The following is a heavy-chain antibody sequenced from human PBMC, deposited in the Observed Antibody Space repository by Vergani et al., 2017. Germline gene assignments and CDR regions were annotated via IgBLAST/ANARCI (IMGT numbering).Heavy chain of an antibody. CDR1: GFTFSSYG. CDR2: ISYDGSNK. V-gene: IGHV3-30*18. Sequence: QVQLVESGGGVVQPGRSLRLSCAASGFTFSSYGMHWVRQAPGKGLEWVAVISYDGSNKYYADSVKGRFTISRDNSKNTLYLQMNSLRAEDTAVYYCAKEGHSSSWPGYYYYYMDVWGKGP. D-gene: IGHD6-13*01. J-gene: IGHJ6*03. CDR3: AKEGHSSSWPGYYYYYMDV.